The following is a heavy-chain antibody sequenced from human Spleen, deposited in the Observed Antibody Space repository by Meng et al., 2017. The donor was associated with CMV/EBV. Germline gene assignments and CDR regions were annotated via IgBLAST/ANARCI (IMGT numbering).Heavy chain of an antibody. Sequence: GGSLRLSCAASGFTFSSYGMHWVRQAPGKGLEWVAVIWYDGSNKYYADSVKGRFTISRDNSKNTLYLQMNSLRAEDTAVYYCARDPYTLMVLYFFDYWGQGTLVTVSS. CDR1: GFTFSSYG. J-gene: IGHJ4*02. CDR3: ARDPYTLMVLYFFDY. V-gene: IGHV3-33*01. D-gene: IGHD5-18*01. CDR2: IWYDGSNK.